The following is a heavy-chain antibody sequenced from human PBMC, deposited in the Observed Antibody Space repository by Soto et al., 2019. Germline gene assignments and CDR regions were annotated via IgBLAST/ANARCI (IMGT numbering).Heavy chain of an antibody. CDR1: GGTFSSYA. D-gene: IGHD2-21*02. CDR2: IIPIFGTA. Sequence: QVQLVQSGAEVKKPGSSVKVSCKASGGTFSSYAISWVRQAPGQGLEWMGGIIPIFGTANYAQKFQGRVTIIADESTCTAFMELISLRSEDTAVYYCASRGEDCGGDCYSVHFGYWGQGTLVTVAS. CDR3: ASRGEDCGGDCYSVHFGY. V-gene: IGHV1-69*01. J-gene: IGHJ4*02.